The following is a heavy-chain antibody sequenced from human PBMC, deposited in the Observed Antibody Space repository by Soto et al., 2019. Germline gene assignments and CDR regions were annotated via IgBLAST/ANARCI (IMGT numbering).Heavy chain of an antibody. CDR2: IYWNDDK. J-gene: IGHJ3*02. Sequence: SGPRGEPTQTLTLTCTFSGFSLSTRAVGVGWIRQPPGKALEWLALIYWNDDKRYSPSLKNRLTITKDTSNNHVVLTMTNMDPVDTATYYCAHRHELGSFDIWGQGTKVTVSS. V-gene: IGHV2-5*01. CDR3: AHRHELGSFDI. CDR1: GFSLSTRAVG. D-gene: IGHD1-26*01.